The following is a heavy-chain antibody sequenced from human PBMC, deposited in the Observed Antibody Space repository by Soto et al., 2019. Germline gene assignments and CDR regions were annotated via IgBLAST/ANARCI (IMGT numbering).Heavy chain of an antibody. CDR3: ARDYSSGYYYFDY. CDR2: ISYDGSNK. J-gene: IGHJ4*02. Sequence: GGSLRLSCAASGFTFSSYAMHWVRQAPGKGLEWVAVISYDGSNKYYADSVKGRFTISRDNSKNTLYLQMNSLRAEDTAVYYCARDYSSGYYYFDYWGQGTLVTVYS. V-gene: IGHV3-30-3*01. CDR1: GFTFSSYA. D-gene: IGHD3-22*01.